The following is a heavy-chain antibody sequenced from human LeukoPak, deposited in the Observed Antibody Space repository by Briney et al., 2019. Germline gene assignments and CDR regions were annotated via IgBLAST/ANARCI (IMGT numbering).Heavy chain of an antibody. CDR1: GFTFSDYT. D-gene: IGHD3-9*01. J-gene: IGHJ3*01. CDR3: ARVLLGMSAFDL. CDR2: INSGNNYI. V-gene: IGHV3-21*06. Sequence: GGSLRLSCVASGFTFSDYTMHWVRQAPGKALEWVSSINSGNNYIYYADSVKGRFTISRDNAKNSLFLQMNSLRADDTAVYSCARVLLGMSAFDLWGQGTMVSVSS.